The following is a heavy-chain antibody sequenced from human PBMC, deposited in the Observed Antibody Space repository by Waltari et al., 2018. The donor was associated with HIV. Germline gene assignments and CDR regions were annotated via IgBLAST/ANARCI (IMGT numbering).Heavy chain of an antibody. D-gene: IGHD5-18*01. CDR2: IRYDGSNK. V-gene: IGHV3-30*02. CDR3: AKDHRGYSYGTIVY. J-gene: IGHJ4*02. CDR1: GFTFSSYG. Sequence: QVQLVESGGGVVQPGGSLRLSCAASGFTFSSYGMHWVRQAPGKGLEWVAFIRYDGSNKYYADSVKGRFTISRDNSKNTLYLQMNSLRAEDTAVYYCAKDHRGYSYGTIVYWGQGTLVTVSS.